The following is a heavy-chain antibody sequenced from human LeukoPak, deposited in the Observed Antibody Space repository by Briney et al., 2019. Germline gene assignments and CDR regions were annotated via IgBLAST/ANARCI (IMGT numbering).Heavy chain of an antibody. J-gene: IGHJ4*02. Sequence: ASVKVSCKASGYTFTDYYLHWVRQAPGQGLEWMGWINPNSGGTNYPQKFQGRVTMTRDTSISTVYMELSRLRSDDTAVYYCAILATTQLFDYWGQGTLVTVSS. D-gene: IGHD5-12*01. V-gene: IGHV1-2*02. CDR3: AILATTQLFDY. CDR1: GYTFTDYY. CDR2: INPNSGGT.